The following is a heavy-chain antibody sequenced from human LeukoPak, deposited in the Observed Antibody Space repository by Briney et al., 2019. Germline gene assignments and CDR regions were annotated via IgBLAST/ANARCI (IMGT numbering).Heavy chain of an antibody. V-gene: IGHV1-2*06. J-gene: IGHJ4*02. Sequence: ASVKVSCKASGYTFTGYYMHWVRQAPGQGLEWMGRINPNSGGTNYAQKFQGRVTMTRDTSISTAYMELSRLRSDDTAVYYCARDSFWYSSSWYPDYFDYWGQGTLVTVSS. CDR2: INPNSGGT. CDR3: ARDSFWYSSSWYPDYFDY. CDR1: GYTFTGYY. D-gene: IGHD6-13*01.